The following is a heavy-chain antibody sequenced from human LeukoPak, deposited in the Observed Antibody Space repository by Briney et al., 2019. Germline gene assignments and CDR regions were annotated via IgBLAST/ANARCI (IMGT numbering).Heavy chain of an antibody. Sequence: PGGSLRLSCAASGFTFSSYGMNWVRQAPGKGLEWVSSISSSSSYIYYADSVKGRFTISRDNAKNSLYLQMNSLRAEDTAVYYCASGYYDFWSGYYFVGGEYFQHWGQGTLVTVSS. V-gene: IGHV3-21*01. J-gene: IGHJ1*01. CDR1: GFTFSSYG. CDR3: ASGYYDFWSGYYFVGGEYFQH. CDR2: ISSSSSYI. D-gene: IGHD3-3*01.